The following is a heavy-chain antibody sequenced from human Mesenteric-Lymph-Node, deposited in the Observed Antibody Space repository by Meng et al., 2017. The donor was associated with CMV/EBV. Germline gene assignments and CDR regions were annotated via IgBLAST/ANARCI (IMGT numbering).Heavy chain of an antibody. V-gene: IGHV4-31*02. CDR2: IYYTGKT. CDR1: GPSLVIGGYY. D-gene: IGHD2/OR15-2a*01. J-gene: IGHJ5*02. CDR3: ARDLTSNENCFDP. Sequence: SGPSLVIGGYYWTWIRHVPGKGLECIGYIYYTGKTYSNPSLESRVSMSVDTSKNQFSLDLRSVTAADTAVYYCARDLTSNENCFDPWGQGTLVTVSS.